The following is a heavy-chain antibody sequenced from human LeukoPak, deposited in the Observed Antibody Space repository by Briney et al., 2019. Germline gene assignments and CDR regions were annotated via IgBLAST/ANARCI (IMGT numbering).Heavy chain of an antibody. CDR3: ARTTLYYYDSSGYFGY. J-gene: IGHJ4*02. Sequence: ASVKVSCTATGYTFTSYGISWVRQAPGQGLEWMGWISAYNGDTNYAQKLQGRVTMTTDTSTSTAYMELRSLRSDDTAVYYCARTTLYYYDSSGYFGYWGQGALVTVSS. CDR2: ISAYNGDT. V-gene: IGHV1-18*01. CDR1: GYTFTSYG. D-gene: IGHD3-22*01.